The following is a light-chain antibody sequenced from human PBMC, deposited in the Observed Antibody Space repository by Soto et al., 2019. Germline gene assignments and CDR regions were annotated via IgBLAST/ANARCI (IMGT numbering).Light chain of an antibody. CDR2: WAS. J-gene: IGKJ4*01. V-gene: IGKV4-1*01. Sequence: DIVMTQSPDSLAVSLGERATINCKSSQSVLYSSNNNNYIAWYQQKPGQPPKLIIYWASTRESGVPDRFSGSGSGTDFTLTISSLQAEDVAIYYCQQYYGTPLTFGGGTKVDIK. CDR1: QSVLYSSNNNNY. CDR3: QQYYGTPLT.